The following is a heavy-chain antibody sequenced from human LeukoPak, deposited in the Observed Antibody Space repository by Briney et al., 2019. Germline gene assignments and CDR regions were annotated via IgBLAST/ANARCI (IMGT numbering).Heavy chain of an antibody. CDR3: ARMGYCSSTSCYGMDV. V-gene: IGHV3-21*01. D-gene: IGHD2-2*01. CDR1: GFTFSSYS. Sequence: PGGSLRLSCAASGFTFSSYSMNWVRQAPGKGLEWVSSISSSSSYIYYADSVKGRSTISRDNAKNSLYLQMNSLRAEDTAVYYCARMGYCSSTSCYGMDVWGQGTTVTVSS. J-gene: IGHJ6*02. CDR2: ISSSSSYI.